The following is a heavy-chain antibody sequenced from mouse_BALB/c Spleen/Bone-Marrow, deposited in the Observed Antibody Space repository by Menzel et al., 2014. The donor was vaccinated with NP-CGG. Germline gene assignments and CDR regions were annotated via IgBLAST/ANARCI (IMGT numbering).Heavy chain of an antibody. CDR2: IDPANGNT. J-gene: IGHJ2*01. D-gene: IGHD4-1*01. CDR3: VVWEDY. Sequence: EVKLVESGAELVKPGASVKLSCAASGFNIKDTYMHWVKQRPDQGLEWIGRIDPANGNTKYNPKFQGKATITSDTSSNTAYLQLSSLTSGDTAVYYCVVWEDYWGQGTTLTVSS. V-gene: IGHV14-3*02. CDR1: GFNIKDTY.